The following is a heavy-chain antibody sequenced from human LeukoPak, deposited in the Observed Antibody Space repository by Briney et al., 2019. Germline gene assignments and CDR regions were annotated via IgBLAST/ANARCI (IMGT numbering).Heavy chain of an antibody. D-gene: IGHD1-26*01. Sequence: NPGGSLRLSCAASGFTFNDYSINWVRQAPGKGLEWVSSISGNSNYIYYADSVKGRFTISRDNAKNSLYLHLNSLRGEDTAVYYCPRDESGRRFDYWGQGTLVTVSS. CDR1: GFTFNDYS. J-gene: IGHJ4*02. V-gene: IGHV3-21*01. CDR3: PRDESGRRFDY. CDR2: ISGNSNYI.